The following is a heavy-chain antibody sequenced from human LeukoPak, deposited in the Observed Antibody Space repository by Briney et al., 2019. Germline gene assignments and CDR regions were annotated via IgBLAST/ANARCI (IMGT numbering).Heavy chain of an antibody. CDR2: INTNTGNP. J-gene: IGHJ5*02. CDR1: GYTFTTYA. CDR3: ARHNYYGSGTSSWFDP. Sequence: ASVKVSCKASGYTFTTYAMNWVRRAPGQGLEWMGWINTNTGNPTYAQGFTGRFVFSLDTSVSTAYLQISSLKAEDTAVYYCARHNYYGSGTSSWFDPWGQGTLVTVSS. D-gene: IGHD3-10*01. V-gene: IGHV7-4-1*02.